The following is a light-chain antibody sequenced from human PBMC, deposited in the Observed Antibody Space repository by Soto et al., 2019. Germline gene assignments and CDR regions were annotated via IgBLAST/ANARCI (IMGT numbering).Light chain of an antibody. J-gene: IGKJ4*01. CDR2: GAS. CDR1: QTVSTY. V-gene: IGKV3-11*01. Sequence: IVLRQSPAPRSLSPGERAALSSRARQTVSTYLSWYQHKPGQAPRLLIYGASKRATGIPARFRGSGSGPDFTLTISSLEPEDSAVYYCHQRYHWLTFGGGTKVDIK. CDR3: HQRYHWLT.